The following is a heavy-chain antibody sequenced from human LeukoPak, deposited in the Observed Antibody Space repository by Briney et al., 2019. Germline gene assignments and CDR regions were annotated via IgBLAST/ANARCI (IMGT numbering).Heavy chain of an antibody. V-gene: IGHV3-23*01. J-gene: IGHJ4*02. Sequence: PGGSLRLSCAASGFTFSSYALSWVRHAPGQGLEWVSAISGSGGSTYYADSVKGRFTISRDNSKNTLYLQMNSLRAEDTAAYYCAKDRPPSKYSSGWYDYWGQGTLVTVSS. CDR3: AKDRPPSKYSSGWYDY. CDR1: GFTFSSYA. CDR2: ISGSGGST. D-gene: IGHD6-19*01.